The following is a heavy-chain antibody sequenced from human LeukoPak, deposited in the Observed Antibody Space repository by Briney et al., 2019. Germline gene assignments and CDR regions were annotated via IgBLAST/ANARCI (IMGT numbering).Heavy chain of an antibody. CDR3: ARQSTGRYADDAFDI. CDR1: GYSISSGYY. Sequence: TPSETLSLTCAVSGYSISSGYYWGWIRQPPGKGLEWIGSIYHSGSTYYNPSLKSRVTISVDTSKNPFSLKMSSVTAADTAVYYCARQSTGRYADDAFDIWGQGTMVTVSS. CDR2: IYHSGST. J-gene: IGHJ3*02. V-gene: IGHV4-38-2*01. D-gene: IGHD1-14*01.